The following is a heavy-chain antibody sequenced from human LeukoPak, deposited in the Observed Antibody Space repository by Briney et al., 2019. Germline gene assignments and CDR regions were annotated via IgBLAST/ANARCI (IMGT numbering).Heavy chain of an antibody. Sequence: GGSLRLSCAASGFTFNSYSINWVRQAPGKGLEWVSSISSSNNYIYYADSVKGRFTISRDNAKNSLYLQMNSLRAEDTAVYYCARAFYYDNSGYYHWGQGTLVTVSS. CDR3: ARAFYYDNSGYYH. D-gene: IGHD3-22*01. CDR2: ISSSNNYI. CDR1: GFTFNSYS. J-gene: IGHJ5*02. V-gene: IGHV3-21*01.